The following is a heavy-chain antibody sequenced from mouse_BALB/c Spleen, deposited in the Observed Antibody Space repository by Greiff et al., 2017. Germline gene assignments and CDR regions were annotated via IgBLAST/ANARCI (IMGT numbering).Heavy chain of an antibody. Sequence: QVQLQQSGAELVKPGAPVKLSCKASGYTFTSYWMNWVKQRPGRGLEWIGRIDPSDSETHYNQKFKDKATLTVDKSSSTAYIQLSSLTSEDSAVYYCARGGPLDYAMDYWGQGTSVTVSS. J-gene: IGHJ4*01. CDR3: ARGGPLDYAMDY. D-gene: IGHD6-1*01. CDR2: IDPSDSET. CDR1: GYTFTSYW. V-gene: IGHV1-69*02.